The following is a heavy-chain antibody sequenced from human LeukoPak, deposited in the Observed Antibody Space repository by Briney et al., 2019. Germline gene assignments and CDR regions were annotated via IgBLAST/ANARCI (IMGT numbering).Heavy chain of an antibody. CDR1: GFTFTTYA. V-gene: IGHV3-30*04. CDR3: ARCTTGKTFGSLREIKKSREIDY. J-gene: IGHJ4*02. D-gene: IGHD1-1*01. Sequence: HPGRSLRLSCAASGFTFTTYAMHWVRQAPGKGLEWVAVISYDGSNKYYADSVKGRFTISRENAKNSLFLQMNSLRGEDTAVYYCARCTTGKTFGSLREIKKSREIDYWGQGTLVTVSS. CDR2: ISYDGSNK.